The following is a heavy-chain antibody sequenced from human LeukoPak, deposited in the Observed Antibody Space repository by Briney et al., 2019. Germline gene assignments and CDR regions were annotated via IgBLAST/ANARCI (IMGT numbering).Heavy chain of an antibody. Sequence: VASVKVSCKASGGTFSSYAISWVRRAPGQGLEWMGGIIPIFGTANYAQKFQGRVTITADESTSTAYMELSSLRSEDTAVYYCAKDYFLYALYGGNAGGFDPWGQGTLVTVSS. V-gene: IGHV1-69*13. CDR2: IIPIFGTA. CDR3: AKDYFLYALYGGNAGGFDP. D-gene: IGHD4-23*01. CDR1: GGTFSSYA. J-gene: IGHJ5*02.